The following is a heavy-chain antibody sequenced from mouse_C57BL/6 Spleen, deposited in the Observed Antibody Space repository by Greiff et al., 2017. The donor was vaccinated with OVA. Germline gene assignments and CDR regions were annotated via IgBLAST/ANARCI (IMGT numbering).Heavy chain of an antibody. J-gene: IGHJ3*01. D-gene: IGHD2-4*01. CDR2: IYPGRGST. CDR3: ARSDDYEVWGFAY. V-gene: IGHV1-55*01. CDR1: GYTFTSYW. Sequence: QVQLQQPGAELVKPGASVKMSCKASGYTFTSYWITWVKQRPGQGLEWIGDIYPGRGSTNYNEKFKSKATLTVDTSSSTAYLQLSNLTSEDSAVYYCARSDDYEVWGFAYWGQGTLVTVSA.